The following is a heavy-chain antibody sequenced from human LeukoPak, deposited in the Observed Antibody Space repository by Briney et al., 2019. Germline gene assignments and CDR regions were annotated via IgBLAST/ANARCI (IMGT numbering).Heavy chain of an antibody. V-gene: IGHV3-23*01. J-gene: IGHJ3*02. CDR2: ISGSGGST. CDR3: ATGALDYGDYVVAFDI. CDR1: GVTFSSYG. D-gene: IGHD4-17*01. Sequence: PGGTLRLSCAASGVTFSSYGMSWVRQGPGKGLEWVSAISGSGGSTYYADSVKGRFTISRDNSKNTLYLQMNSLRAEDTAVYYCATGALDYGDYVVAFDIWGQGTMVTVSS.